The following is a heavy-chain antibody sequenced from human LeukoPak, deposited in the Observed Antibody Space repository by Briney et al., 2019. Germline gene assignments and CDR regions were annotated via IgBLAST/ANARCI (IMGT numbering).Heavy chain of an antibody. CDR2: ISGSGGST. J-gene: IGHJ6*03. D-gene: IGHD6-19*01. CDR1: GFTFSSYA. Sequence: GGSLRLSCAASGFTFSSYAMSGVRQAPGKGLEWVSAISGSGGSTYYADSVKGRFTISRDNSKNTLYLQMNSPRAEDTAVYYCAKVATSGNYYYCYMDVWGKGTTVTVSS. CDR3: AKVATSGNYYYCYMDV. V-gene: IGHV3-23*01.